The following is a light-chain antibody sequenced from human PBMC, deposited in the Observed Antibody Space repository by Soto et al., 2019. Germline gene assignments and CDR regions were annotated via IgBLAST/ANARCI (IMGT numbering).Light chain of an antibody. V-gene: IGKV3-11*01. CDR2: EAS. Sequence: EIVLTQSPATLSLSPGERATLSCRASQTVSSSLAWYQQKPGQAPRLLIYEASNRATGIPARFSGSGSGADFTLTISSLEPEDCALYYCQQHINWPLTFGGGTKVKIK. CDR1: QTVSSS. J-gene: IGKJ4*01. CDR3: QQHINWPLT.